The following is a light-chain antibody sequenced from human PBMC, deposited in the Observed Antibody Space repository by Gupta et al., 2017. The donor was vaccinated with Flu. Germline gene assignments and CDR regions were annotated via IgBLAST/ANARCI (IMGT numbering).Light chain of an antibody. CDR1: SNDIGSYNY. CDR2: VTN. Sequence: QSALTQPASVSGSPGQSITIPCTGTSNDIGSYNYVSWYQQHPGQAPKLIIYVTNYRPSGVSARFSGSKSGNTASLTISGLQAEDEADYFCSSYSSGSTLVVFGTGTKVTVL. V-gene: IGLV2-14*01. CDR3: SSYSSGSTLVV. J-gene: IGLJ1*01.